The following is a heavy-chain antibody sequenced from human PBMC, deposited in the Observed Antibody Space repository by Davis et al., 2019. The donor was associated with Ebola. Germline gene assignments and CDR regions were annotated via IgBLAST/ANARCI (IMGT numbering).Heavy chain of an antibody. CDR2: IYYSGST. Sequence: SETLSLTCTVSGGSISSYYWSWIRQPPGKGLEWIGYIYYSGSTNYNPSLKSRVTISVDTSKNQFSLKLSSVTAADTAVYYCATLPEYSYDRDYWGQGTLVTVSS. D-gene: IGHD5-18*01. CDR1: GGSISSYY. V-gene: IGHV4-59*01. CDR3: ATLPEYSYDRDY. J-gene: IGHJ4*02.